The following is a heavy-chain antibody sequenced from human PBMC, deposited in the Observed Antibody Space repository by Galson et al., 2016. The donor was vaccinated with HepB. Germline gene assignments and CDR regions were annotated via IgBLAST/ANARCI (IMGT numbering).Heavy chain of an antibody. V-gene: IGHV1-46*01. D-gene: IGHD4-17*01. CDR1: GYAFTTYN. Sequence: SVKVSCKASGYAFTTYNMHWVRQAPGQGLEWMGIINPSRGSTTYAQKFQGRVIMTRDTSTSTVYMDLSSLRPEDTAVYYCAYDYDDYNFDYWGQGTLVTVSS. J-gene: IGHJ4*02. CDR2: INPSRGST. CDR3: AYDYDDYNFDY.